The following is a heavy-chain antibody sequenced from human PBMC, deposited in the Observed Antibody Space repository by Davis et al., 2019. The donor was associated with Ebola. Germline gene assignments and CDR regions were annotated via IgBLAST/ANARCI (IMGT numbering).Heavy chain of an antibody. CDR3: ARGGETVTGTASHRMDV. Sequence: PGGSLRLSCAASGDNFRRHAMSWVRQAPGKGLEWVSALSGSGGLSYYADSVKGRFTISRDNSKNTLYLQMNSLTAEDTAFYYCARGGETVTGTASHRMDVWGQGTTVTVSS. V-gene: IGHV3-23*01. CDR2: LSGSGGLS. D-gene: IGHD4-11*01. J-gene: IGHJ6*02. CDR1: GDNFRRHA.